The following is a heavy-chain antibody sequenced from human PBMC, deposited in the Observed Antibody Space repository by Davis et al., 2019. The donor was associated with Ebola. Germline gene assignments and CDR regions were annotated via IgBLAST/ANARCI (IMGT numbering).Heavy chain of an antibody. D-gene: IGHD6-13*01. CDR3: AKVVYSSSWLS. Sequence: GESLKISCAASGFTFSSYGMHWVRQAPGKGLEWVSAISGSGGSTYYADSVKGRFTISRDNSKNTLYLQMNSLRAEDTAVYYCAKVVYSSSWLSWGQGTLVTVSS. CDR1: GFTFSSYG. V-gene: IGHV3-23*01. CDR2: ISGSGGST. J-gene: IGHJ5*02.